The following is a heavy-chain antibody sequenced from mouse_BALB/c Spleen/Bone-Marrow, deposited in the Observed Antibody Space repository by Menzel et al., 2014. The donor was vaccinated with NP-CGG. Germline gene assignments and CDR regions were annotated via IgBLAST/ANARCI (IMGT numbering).Heavy chain of an antibody. D-gene: IGHD2-2*01. Sequence: QVQLQQSGAELAKPGASVKMSCKASGYTFTSYWMHWVKQRPGQGLEWIEYINPSTGYTEYNQKFKDKATLTADKSSSTAYMQLSSLTSEDSAVYYCARSRDGYDSFAYWGQGTLVTVSA. V-gene: IGHV1-7*01. CDR3: ARSRDGYDSFAY. CDR2: INPSTGYT. J-gene: IGHJ3*01. CDR1: GYTFTSYW.